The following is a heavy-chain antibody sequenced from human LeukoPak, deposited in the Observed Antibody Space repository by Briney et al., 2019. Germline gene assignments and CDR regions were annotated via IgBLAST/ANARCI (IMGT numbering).Heavy chain of an antibody. CDR1: GFTFSSYG. D-gene: IGHD3-10*01. CDR2: VNQGGTGK. Sequence: GGSLRLSCVASGFTFSSYGMSWVRQAPGKGLEWVANVNQGGTGKYYVDSVKGRFTISRDNAKNSLYLQMNSLRAEDTAVYYCASSYGSGSFYFDYWGQGTLVTVSS. J-gene: IGHJ4*02. CDR3: ASSYGSGSFYFDY. V-gene: IGHV3-7*03.